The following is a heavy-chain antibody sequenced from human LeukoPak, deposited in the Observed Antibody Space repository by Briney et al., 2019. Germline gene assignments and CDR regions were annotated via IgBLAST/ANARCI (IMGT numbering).Heavy chain of an antibody. Sequence: SETLSLTCTVSSGSIGSYYWSWIRQPPGKGLEWIGYIYYTWSTDYNPSLKSRVTISVDTSKNQFSLKLSSVTAADTAVYYCAREGENYYDSSGHQGYWGQGTLVTVSS. V-gene: IGHV4-59*12. D-gene: IGHD3-22*01. CDR2: IYYTWST. CDR3: AREGENYYDSSGHQGY. CDR1: SGSIGSYY. J-gene: IGHJ4*02.